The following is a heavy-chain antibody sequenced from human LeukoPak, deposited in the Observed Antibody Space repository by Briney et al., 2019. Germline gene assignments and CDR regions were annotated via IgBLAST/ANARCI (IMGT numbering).Heavy chain of an antibody. Sequence: SETLSLTCAVYGGSFSNYYWSWIRQSPGKGLEWIGRIYTSGSTNYNPSLKSRVTMSVDTSKNQFSLKLNSVTAADTAVHYCARDYDVLTAYPPTQLFDPWGQGTLVTVSS. CDR1: GGSFSNYY. J-gene: IGHJ5*02. CDR2: IYTSGST. V-gene: IGHV4-59*10. CDR3: ARDYDVLTAYPPTQLFDP. D-gene: IGHD3-9*01.